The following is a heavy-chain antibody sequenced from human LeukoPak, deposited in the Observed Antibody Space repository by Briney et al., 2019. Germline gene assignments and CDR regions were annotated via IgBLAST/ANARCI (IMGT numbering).Heavy chain of an antibody. CDR2: ITISGSGT. D-gene: IGHD3-10*01. J-gene: IGHJ4*02. Sequence: GGSLRLSCAASGFTFSSYSMNWVRQAPGQGLEWVSSITISGSGTYYADSVKGRFTITRDNSKDTLYLEMNSLRADDTAKYYCAKGYYGSGSSYFDCWGQGTLVTVSS. CDR1: GFTFSSYS. CDR3: AKGYYGSGSSYFDC. V-gene: IGHV3-23*01.